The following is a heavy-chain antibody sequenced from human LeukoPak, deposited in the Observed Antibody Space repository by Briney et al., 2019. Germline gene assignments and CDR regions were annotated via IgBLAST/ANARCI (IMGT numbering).Heavy chain of an antibody. J-gene: IGHJ3*02. CDR3: ARGVEYSGSCYHAFDI. CDR1: GFTFSGYW. Sequence: GGSLRLSCATSGFTFSGYWMHWVRQAPGKGLVWVSRINTDGSTTSYADSVKGRFTISRDNSKNTLYLQMNTLRAEDTAVYYCARGVEYSGSCYHAFDIWGQGTLVTVSS. V-gene: IGHV3-74*01. D-gene: IGHD1-26*01. CDR2: INTDGSTT.